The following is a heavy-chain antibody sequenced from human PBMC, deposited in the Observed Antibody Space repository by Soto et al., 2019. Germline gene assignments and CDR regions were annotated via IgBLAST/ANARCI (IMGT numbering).Heavy chain of an antibody. CDR2: LLYSVST. V-gene: IGHV4-61*01. CDR1: GVSVSSGSYF. CDR3: AAGAMVPTFFGS. D-gene: IGHD5-18*01. Sequence: PSETLSLTCTVSGVSVSSGSYFFTWVRQPPWKGLEWIGYLLYSVSTNYNPSLKSRVSISVDTSKNQFSLKLTSVTAADTALYYCAAGAMVPTFFGSWGQGTLVTVSS. J-gene: IGHJ4*02.